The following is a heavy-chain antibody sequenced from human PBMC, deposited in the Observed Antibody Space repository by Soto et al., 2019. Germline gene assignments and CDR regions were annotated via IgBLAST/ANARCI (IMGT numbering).Heavy chain of an antibody. J-gene: IGHJ3*02. V-gene: IGHV3-21*01. CDR1: GFTFSSYS. Sequence: TGGSLRLSCAASGFTFSSYSMNWVRQAPGKGLEWVSSISSSSSYIYYADSVKGRFTISRDNAKNSLYLQMNSLRAEDTAVYYCARVAMIVVVNGAFDIWGQGTMVTVSS. D-gene: IGHD3-22*01. CDR2: ISSSSSYI. CDR3: ARVAMIVVVNGAFDI.